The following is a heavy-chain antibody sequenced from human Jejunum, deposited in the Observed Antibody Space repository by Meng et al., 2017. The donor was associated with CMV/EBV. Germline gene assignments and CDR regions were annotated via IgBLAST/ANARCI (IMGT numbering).Heavy chain of an antibody. CDR3: ARTWIDIWTPDFDY. CDR2: INPDSGVT. D-gene: IGHD3/OR15-3a*01. J-gene: IGHJ4*02. V-gene: IGHV1-2*02. CDR1: GSSFTTHY. Sequence: SGSSFTTHYLHWLRQAPGRGLEWMGWINPDSGVTYYPQNFQGRVTMTSDRSTTTAYVELTSLRSDDTAVYYCARTWIDIWTPDFDYWGQGTLVTVSS.